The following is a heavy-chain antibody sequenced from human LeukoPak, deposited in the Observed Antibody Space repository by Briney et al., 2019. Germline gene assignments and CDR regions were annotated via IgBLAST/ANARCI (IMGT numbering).Heavy chain of an antibody. CDR1: GGSFSGYF. D-gene: IGHD3-10*01. CDR3: ATHQTKNTVLLRFGGLDY. Sequence: KPSETLSLTCAVYGGSFSGYFWSWIRQPPGKGLEWIGEINHSGSSNYNPSLRSRVTISVDTSKNQFSLKLSSVTAADTAVYYCATHQTKNTVLLRFGGLDYWGQGTLVTVSS. CDR2: INHSGSS. V-gene: IGHV4-34*01. J-gene: IGHJ4*02.